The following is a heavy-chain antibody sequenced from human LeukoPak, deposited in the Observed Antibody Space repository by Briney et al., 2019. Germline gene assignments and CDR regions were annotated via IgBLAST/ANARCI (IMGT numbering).Heavy chain of an antibody. Sequence: SETLSLTCSVSGGSISSYYWSWIRQPPGKGLEWIGYIYYSGSTNYNPSLKSRVTISIDTSKNQFSLNLSSVTAADTAVYYCARCAGVYSYGWGQGTLVTVSS. CDR2: IYYSGST. J-gene: IGHJ4*02. CDR3: ARCAGVYSYG. CDR1: GGSISSYY. V-gene: IGHV4-59*01. D-gene: IGHD5-18*01.